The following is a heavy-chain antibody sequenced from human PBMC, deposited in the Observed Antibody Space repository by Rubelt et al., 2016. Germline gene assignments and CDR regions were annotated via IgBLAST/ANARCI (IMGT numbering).Heavy chain of an antibody. CDR3: AGGSVVAATLDWFDP. J-gene: IGHJ5*02. V-gene: IGHV4-31*03. Sequence: QVQLQESGPGLVKPSQTLSLTCTVSGGSISSGGYYWSWIRQHPGKGLEWIGYIYYSGSTYYNPSLKSRVTISVDTSKNQYTLKRCLVTAAGSAGYYCAGGSVVAATLDWFDPWGQGTLVTVSS. CDR1: GGSISSGGYY. D-gene: IGHD2-15*01. CDR2: IYYSGST.